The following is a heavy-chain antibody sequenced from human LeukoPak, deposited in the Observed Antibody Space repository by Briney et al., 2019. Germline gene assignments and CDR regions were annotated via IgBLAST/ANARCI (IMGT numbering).Heavy chain of an antibody. Sequence: WGSLRLSCTASGFTFSTYWMHWVRQAPGKGLVWVSRINIDGSSTSYADSVKGRFTISRDNAKNTLYLQMNSLRAEDTAVYYCARDLAAAASSGWFDPWGQGTLVTVSS. CDR3: ARDLAAAASSGWFDP. CDR1: GFTFSTYW. J-gene: IGHJ5*02. D-gene: IGHD6-13*01. CDR2: INIDGSST. V-gene: IGHV3-74*01.